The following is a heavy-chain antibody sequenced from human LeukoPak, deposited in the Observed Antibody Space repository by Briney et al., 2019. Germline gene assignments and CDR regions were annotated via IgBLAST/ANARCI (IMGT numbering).Heavy chain of an antibody. CDR1: GGSISSGDYY. J-gene: IGHJ5*02. CDR2: IYYSGRT. D-gene: IGHD5-12*01. CDR3: ARLYRGYDWRWFDP. Sequence: SQTLSLTCTVSGGSISSGDYYWSWIRQPPGKGLEGIGYIYYSGRTYYNPSLKSRVTISVDPSKNQFSLKLSSVTAADTAVYYCARLYRGYDWRWFDPWGQGTLVTVSS. V-gene: IGHV4-30-4*01.